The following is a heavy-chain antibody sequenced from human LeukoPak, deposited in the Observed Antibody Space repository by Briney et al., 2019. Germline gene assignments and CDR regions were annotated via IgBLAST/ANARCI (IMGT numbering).Heavy chain of an antibody. Sequence: TGGSLRLSCAAYGFTFSSYAIHWVRQAPGKGLEWVAVISYDRSNKYYADSVKGRFTISRDNSKNTLYLQMNSLRAEDTAVYYCARDLRAYDSSGYPYYWGQGTLGTVSS. J-gene: IGHJ4*02. D-gene: IGHD3-22*01. CDR2: ISYDRSNK. V-gene: IGHV3-30*04. CDR3: ARDLRAYDSSGYPYY. CDR1: GFTFSSYA.